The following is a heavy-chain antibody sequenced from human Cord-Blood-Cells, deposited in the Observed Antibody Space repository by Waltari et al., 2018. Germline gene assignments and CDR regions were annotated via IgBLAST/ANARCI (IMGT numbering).Heavy chain of an antibody. CDR1: CGPVSSGRYY. D-gene: IGHD3-22*01. J-gene: IGHJ4*02. V-gene: IGHV4-61*01. Sequence: QVQLQESGPGLVKPSETLSLTCTASCGPVSSGRYYLSWIRQPPGKGLEWIGYIYYSGSTNYNPSLKSRVTISVDTSKNQFSLKLSSVTAADTAVYYCARFRYDSSGYYFDYWGQGTLVTVSS. CDR3: ARFRYDSSGYYFDY. CDR2: IYYSGST.